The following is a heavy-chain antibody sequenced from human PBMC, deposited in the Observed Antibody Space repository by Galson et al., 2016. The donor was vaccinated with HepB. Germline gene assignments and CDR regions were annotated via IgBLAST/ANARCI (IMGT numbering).Heavy chain of an antibody. V-gene: IGHV1-3*01. CDR2: INAGNGDT. CDR1: GYTFTSYR. Sequence: SVKVSCKASGYTFTSYRIHWVRQAPGQRLEWMGWINAGNGDTKYSQKFQGSVTITRDTSASTAYMELSSLRSEDTAVYYCARGIIVNTRVKDYYYYYGLDVWGQGTTVTVSS. CDR3: ARGIIVNTRVKDYYYYYGLDV. J-gene: IGHJ6*02. D-gene: IGHD2/OR15-2a*01.